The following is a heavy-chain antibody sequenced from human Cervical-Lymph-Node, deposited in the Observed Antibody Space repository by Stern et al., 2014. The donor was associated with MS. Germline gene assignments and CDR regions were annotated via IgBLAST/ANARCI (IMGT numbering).Heavy chain of an antibody. CDR1: GGSISSDNYY. J-gene: IGHJ6*02. CDR3: ARDHFTTSLDV. Sequence: QLQLQESGPGLVKPSPTLSLTCTVSGGSISSDNYYWTWIRQHPGTGLEWIGHIYYRWTTYFNPSLKSRVSITVDTSQNLFSLRLSSVTAADTAVYYCARDHFTTSLDVWGHGTTVTVS. V-gene: IGHV4-31*03. CDR2: IYYRWTT. D-gene: IGHD3-22*01.